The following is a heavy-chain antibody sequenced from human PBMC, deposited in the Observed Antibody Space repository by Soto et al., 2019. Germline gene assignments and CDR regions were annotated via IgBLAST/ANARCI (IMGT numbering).Heavy chain of an antibody. CDR3: AKFVLVPALPYGMDV. Sequence: GGSLRLSCAASGFTFSSYGMHWVRQAPGKGLEWVAVISYDGSNKYYADSVKGRFTISRDNSKNTLYLQMNSLRAEDTAVYYCAKFVLVPALPYGMDVWGQGTTVTVSS. CDR2: ISYDGSNK. D-gene: IGHD2-2*01. V-gene: IGHV3-30*18. CDR1: GFTFSSYG. J-gene: IGHJ6*02.